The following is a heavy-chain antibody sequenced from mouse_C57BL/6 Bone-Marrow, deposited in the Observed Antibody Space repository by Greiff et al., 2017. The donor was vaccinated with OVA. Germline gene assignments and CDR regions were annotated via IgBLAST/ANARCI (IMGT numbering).Heavy chain of an antibody. D-gene: IGHD2-2*01. CDR3: ARYYGYENWYFDV. CDR1: GYTFTDYN. V-gene: IGHV1-18*01. J-gene: IGHJ1*03. Sequence: VHVKQSGPELVKPGASVKIPCKASGYTFTDYNMDWVKQSHGKSLEWIGDINPNNGGTIYNQKFKGKATLTVDKSSSTAYMELRSLTSEDTAVYYCARYYGYENWYFDVWGTGTTVTVSS. CDR2: INPNNGGT.